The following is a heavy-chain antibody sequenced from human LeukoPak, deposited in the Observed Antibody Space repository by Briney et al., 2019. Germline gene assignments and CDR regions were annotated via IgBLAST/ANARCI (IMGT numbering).Heavy chain of an antibody. CDR3: ARSEADAIFGII. Sequence: SDPLSLTCTVSGGSISSYYWSWLRQPPGKGLEWIGYIYYSGSTNYCPSLKSRVTISVDTSKKQFSLKMSSVTAADTAVYYCARSEADAIFGIIWGDGTLVTVSS. CDR1: GGSISSYY. CDR2: IYYSGST. J-gene: IGHJ4*01. V-gene: IGHV4-59*07. D-gene: IGHD3-3*01.